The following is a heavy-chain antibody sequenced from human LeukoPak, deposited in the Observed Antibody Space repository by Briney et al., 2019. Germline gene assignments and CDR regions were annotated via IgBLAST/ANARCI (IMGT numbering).Heavy chain of an antibody. CDR1: GFTFSSYA. J-gene: IGHJ6*03. Sequence: PGGSLRLSCAASGFTFSSYAMSWVRQAPGKGLEWVSAISGSGGSTYYADSVKGRFTISRDNSKNTLYLQMNSLRAEDTALYYCARGRGYSGYDPNYYYYMDVWGKGTTVTVSS. V-gene: IGHV3-23*01. CDR3: ARGRGYSGYDPNYYYYMDV. CDR2: ISGSGGST. D-gene: IGHD5-12*01.